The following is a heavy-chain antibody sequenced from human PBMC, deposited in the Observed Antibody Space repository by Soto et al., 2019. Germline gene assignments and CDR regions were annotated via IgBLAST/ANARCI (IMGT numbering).Heavy chain of an antibody. CDR1: GFSFSYSA. CDR2: ISGNGGFT. J-gene: IGHJ3*01. V-gene: IGHV3-23*01. CDR3: VRETKNAFDV. Sequence: PGGSLRLSCAASGFSFSYSAMSWVRQAPGKGLECVSGISGNGGFTYYADSVKGRFIISRDNSKDTVDLQMNSLRADDTAVYYCVRETKNAFDVWGQGTVVPVSS.